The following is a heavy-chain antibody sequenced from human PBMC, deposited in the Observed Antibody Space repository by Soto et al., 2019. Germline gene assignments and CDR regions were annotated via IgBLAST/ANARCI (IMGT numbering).Heavy chain of an antibody. J-gene: IGHJ4*02. CDR3: ARFEVGTTTRDY. Sequence: PSETLSLTCAVYGGSFTDYYWNWIRQPPGKGLEWIGEIHHTGTINYNPSFKSRVTISVDTSKNQFSLKMKSVNAADTAVYYCARFEVGTTTRDYWGQGTMVTVYS. D-gene: IGHD3-3*01. V-gene: IGHV4-34*01. CDR2: IHHTGTI. CDR1: GGSFTDYY.